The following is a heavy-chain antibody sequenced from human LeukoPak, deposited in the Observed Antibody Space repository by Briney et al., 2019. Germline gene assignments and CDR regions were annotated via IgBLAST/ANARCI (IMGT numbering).Heavy chain of an antibody. CDR1: GYTFTGYY. J-gene: IGHJ3*02. D-gene: IGHD3-10*01. Sequence: ASVKVSCKSSGYTFTGYYMHWVRQAPGQGLEWMGWINPDSGGTNYAQKFQGRVTMTRDTSISTAYMELSRLRSDDTAVYYCARVRHGSGKVPAFDIWGQGTMVTVSS. CDR2: INPDSGGT. V-gene: IGHV1-2*02. CDR3: ARVRHGSGKVPAFDI.